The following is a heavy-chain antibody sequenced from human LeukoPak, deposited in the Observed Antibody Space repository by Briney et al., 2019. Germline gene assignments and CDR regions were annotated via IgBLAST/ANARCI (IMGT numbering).Heavy chain of an antibody. V-gene: IGHV3-7*01. CDR3: VRGGGAASV. CDR1: GFTFSTYW. CDR2: IKQDGSEE. Sequence: PGGSLRLSCAASGFTFSTYWMSWVRQAPGKGLEWVANIKQDGSEEYYVDSVEGRFTISRDNAENSLYLQMNSLRAEDTAVFYCVRGGGAASVWGQGTLVTVSS. D-gene: IGHD6-13*01. J-gene: IGHJ4*02.